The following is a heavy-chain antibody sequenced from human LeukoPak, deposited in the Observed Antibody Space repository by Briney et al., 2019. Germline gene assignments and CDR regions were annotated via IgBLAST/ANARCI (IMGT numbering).Heavy chain of an antibody. D-gene: IGHD6-19*01. Sequence: GESLKISCEGSGYRFTSYWIGWVRQMPGKGLEWMGILNPSDSDTRYSPSFQGQVTISADKSNNTAYPHWNSLRASDTAMFFCARVAVTGPYDAFDIWGQGTMVTVSS. CDR3: ARVAVTGPYDAFDI. V-gene: IGHV5-51*01. CDR1: GYRFTSYW. J-gene: IGHJ3*02. CDR2: LNPSDSDT.